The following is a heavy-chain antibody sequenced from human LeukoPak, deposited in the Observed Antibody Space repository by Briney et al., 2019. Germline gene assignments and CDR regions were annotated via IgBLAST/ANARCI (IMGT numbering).Heavy chain of an antibody. CDR1: GYTFTGYY. J-gene: IGHJ4*02. CDR3: AREDSRLLASRGADY. V-gene: IGHV1-2*02. Sequence: ASVKVSCKASGYTFTGYYMHWVRQAPGQGLEWMGWINPNSGGTNYAQKFQGRVTMTRDTSISTAYMELSRLRSDDTAVYYCAREDSRLLASRGADYWGQGTLVTVSS. D-gene: IGHD3-3*01. CDR2: INPNSGGT.